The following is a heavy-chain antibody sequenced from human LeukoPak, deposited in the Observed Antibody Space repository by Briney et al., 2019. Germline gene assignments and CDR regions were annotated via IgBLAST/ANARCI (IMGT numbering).Heavy chain of an antibody. Sequence: PGGSLRLSCAASGFTFSSYWMHWVRQAPGKGLVWVSRISDGGSTTTYADSVKGRFTISRDNAKNTLYLQMNGLRAEDTAVYYCSSSAYYDGSGNYYDYWGQGTLVTVSS. CDR3: SSSAYYDGSGNYYDY. V-gene: IGHV3-74*01. J-gene: IGHJ4*02. CDR1: GFTFSSYW. CDR2: ISDGGSTT. D-gene: IGHD3-22*01.